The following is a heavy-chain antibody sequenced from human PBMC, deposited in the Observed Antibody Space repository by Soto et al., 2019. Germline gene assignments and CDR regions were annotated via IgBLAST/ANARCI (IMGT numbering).Heavy chain of an antibody. CDR2: IIPIFGTA. CDR3: ARGLYSIAGAKWFDP. CDR1: GGTFSSYA. D-gene: IGHD6-19*01. V-gene: IGHV1-69*13. Sequence: SVKVSCKASGGTFSSYAISWVRQAPGQGLEWMGGIIPIFGTANYAQKFQGRVTITADESTSTAYMELSSLRSEDTAVYYCARGLYSIAGAKWFDPWGQGTLVTVSS. J-gene: IGHJ5*02.